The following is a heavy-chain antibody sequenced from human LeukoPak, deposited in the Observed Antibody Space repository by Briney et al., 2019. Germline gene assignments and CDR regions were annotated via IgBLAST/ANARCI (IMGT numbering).Heavy chain of an antibody. CDR1: GFTFSSYF. CDR3: AMDDSSGYYSSYFDY. V-gene: IGHV3-21*04. CDR2: ISSSSSYI. D-gene: IGHD3-22*01. J-gene: IGHJ4*02. Sequence: GGSLRLSCAASGFTFSSYFMNWVRQAPGKGLEWVSSISSSSSYIYYADSVKGRFTISRDNAKNSLYLQMNSLRAEDTAVYYCAMDDSSGYYSSYFDYWGQGTLVTVSS.